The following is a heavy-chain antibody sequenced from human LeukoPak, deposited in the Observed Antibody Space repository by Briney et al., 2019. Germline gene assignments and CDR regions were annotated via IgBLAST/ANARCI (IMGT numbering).Heavy chain of an antibody. J-gene: IGHJ4*02. CDR2: INHSGST. CDR1: GGSFSGYY. V-gene: IGHV4-34*01. CDR3: ARAPWYSSSSGGYFDY. D-gene: IGHD6-6*01. Sequence: SETLSLTCAVYGGSFSGYYWSWIRQPPGKGLEWIGEINHSGSTNYNPSLKSRVTISVDTSKNQFSLKLSSVTAADTAVYYCARAPWYSSSSGGYFDYWGQGTLVTVSS.